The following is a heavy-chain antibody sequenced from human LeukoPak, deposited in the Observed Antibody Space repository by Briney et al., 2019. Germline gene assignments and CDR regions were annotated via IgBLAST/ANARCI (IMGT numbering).Heavy chain of an antibody. Sequence: SVKVSCKASGGTFSSYAISWVRQAPGQGLEWMGGIIPIFGTGNYAQKFQGRVTITADESTSTAYMELRSLRSDDTAVYYCARERTFEPYYYYYMDVWGKGTTVTVSS. D-gene: IGHD1-1*01. CDR2: IIPIFGTG. CDR3: ARERTFEPYYYYYMDV. J-gene: IGHJ6*03. V-gene: IGHV1-69*13. CDR1: GGTFSSYA.